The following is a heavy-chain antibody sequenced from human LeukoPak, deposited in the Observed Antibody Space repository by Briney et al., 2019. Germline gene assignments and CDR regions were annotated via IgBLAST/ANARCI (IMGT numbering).Heavy chain of an antibody. V-gene: IGHV1-2*02. CDR2: INPNSGGT. D-gene: IGHD4-23*01. J-gene: IGHJ4*02. CDR1: GYTFTGYY. Sequence: ASVKVSCKASGYTFTGYYMHWVRQAPGQGLEWMGWINPNSGGTNYAQKFQGRVTMTRDTSISTAYMELSRLRSDDTAVYYCARDQNDNGGKIGGGVDYWGQGTLVSVSS. CDR3: ARDQNDNGGKIGGGVDY.